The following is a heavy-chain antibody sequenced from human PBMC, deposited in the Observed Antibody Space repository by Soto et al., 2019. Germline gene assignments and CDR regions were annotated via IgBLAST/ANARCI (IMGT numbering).Heavy chain of an antibody. D-gene: IGHD2-2*01. Sequence: QLQLQESGPGLVKPSETLSLTCTVSGGSISSSSYYWGWIRQPPGKGLEWIGSIYYSGSTYYNPSLKSRVTISVDTSKNQFSLKLSSVIAADTAVYYCARLVVPAATFDYWGQGTLVTVSS. J-gene: IGHJ4*02. CDR3: ARLVVPAATFDY. CDR1: GGSISSSSYY. CDR2: IYYSGST. V-gene: IGHV4-39*01.